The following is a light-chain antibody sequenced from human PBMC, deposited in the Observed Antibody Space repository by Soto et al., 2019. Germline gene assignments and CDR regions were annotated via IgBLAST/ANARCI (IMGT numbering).Light chain of an antibody. Sequence: QSVLTQPPSASGTPGQRVTVSCSGSRSNIGSNTVNWYQQFPGTAPKLLIYSSNQRPSGVTDRFSGSKSGTSASLAISGLQSEDEADYYCATRDDSLNGPVFGGGTKVTVL. CDR2: SSN. CDR3: ATRDDSLNGPV. J-gene: IGLJ2*01. V-gene: IGLV1-44*01. CDR1: RSNIGSNT.